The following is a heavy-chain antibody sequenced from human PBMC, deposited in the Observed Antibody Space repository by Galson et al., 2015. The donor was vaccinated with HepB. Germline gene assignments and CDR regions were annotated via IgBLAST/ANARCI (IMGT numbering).Heavy chain of an antibody. Sequence: SETLSLTCAVYGGSFSGYYWSWIRQPPGKGLEWIGEINHSGSTNYNPSLKSRVTISVDTSKNQFSLKLSSVTAADTAVYYCAKGYSSSWYQGDWGQGTLVTVSS. V-gene: IGHV4-34*01. CDR1: GGSFSGYY. J-gene: IGHJ4*02. CDR2: INHSGST. CDR3: AKGYSSSWYQGD. D-gene: IGHD6-13*01.